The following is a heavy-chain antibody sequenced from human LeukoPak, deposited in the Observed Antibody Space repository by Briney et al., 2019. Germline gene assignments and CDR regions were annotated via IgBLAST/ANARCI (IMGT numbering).Heavy chain of an antibody. CDR3: ARGEMATTLPFDP. V-gene: IGHV4-59*01. D-gene: IGHD5-24*01. CDR1: GGSIGSYY. Sequence: PSETLSLTCTVSGGSIGSYYWSWIRQPPGKGLEWIGYIYYSGSTNYNPSLKSRVTISVDTSKNQFSLKLSSVTAADTAVYYCARGEMATTLPFDPWGQGTLVTVSS. J-gene: IGHJ5*02. CDR2: IYYSGST.